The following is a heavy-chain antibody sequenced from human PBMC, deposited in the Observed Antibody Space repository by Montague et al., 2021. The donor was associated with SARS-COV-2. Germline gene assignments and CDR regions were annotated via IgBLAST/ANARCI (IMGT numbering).Heavy chain of an antibody. CDR1: GYSISTGYY. J-gene: IGHJ3*02. Sequence: SETLSLTCTVSGYSISTGYYWGWIRQPPGKGLEWIGTIYHSGSTYFNPSLESRVTISVDTSKNQFSLNLSSVTAADTAVYYCAKVAGSHATFDIWGRGTMVTVSS. CDR3: AKVAGSHATFDI. CDR2: IYHSGST. V-gene: IGHV4-38-2*02. D-gene: IGHD6-19*01.